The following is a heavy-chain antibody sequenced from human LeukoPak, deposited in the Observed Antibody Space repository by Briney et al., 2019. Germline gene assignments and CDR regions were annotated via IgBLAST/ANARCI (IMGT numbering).Heavy chain of an antibody. CDR2: ISGHNGNT. CDR3: ARSLLDIVRVPGAIGALGY. V-gene: IGHV1-18*01. CDR1: GYTFTSYG. Sequence: EASVKVSCKASGYTFTSYGISWVRQAPGQGLEWMGWISGHNGNTNYAQKLQGRVTMTTDTSTRTAYMEMTSLRSDDTAVYYCARSLLDIVRVPGAIGALGYWGQGTLVSVSS. D-gene: IGHD2-2*02. J-gene: IGHJ4*02.